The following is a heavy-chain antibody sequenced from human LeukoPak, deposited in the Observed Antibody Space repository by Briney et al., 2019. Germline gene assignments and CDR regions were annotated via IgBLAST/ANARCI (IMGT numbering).Heavy chain of an antibody. V-gene: IGHV4-34*01. D-gene: IGHD3-10*01. CDR1: GGSFSGYY. CDR3: ARSITMVRGVIGVGFDY. Sequence: SETLSLTCAVYGGSFSGYYWSWIRQPPGKGLEWIGEINHSGSTNYNTSLKSRVTISVDTSKNQFSLKLSSVTAADTAVYYCARSITMVRGVIGVGFDYWGQGTLVTVSS. J-gene: IGHJ4*02. CDR2: INHSGST.